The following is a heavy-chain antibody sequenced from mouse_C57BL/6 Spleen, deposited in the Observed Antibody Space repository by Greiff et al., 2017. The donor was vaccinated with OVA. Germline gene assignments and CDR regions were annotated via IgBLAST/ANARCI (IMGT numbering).Heavy chain of an antibody. V-gene: IGHV1-55*01. D-gene: IGHD2-1*01. CDR3: ARGVYYVPYYAMDY. Sequence: VQLQQPGAELVKPGASVKMSCKASGYTFTSYWITWVKQRPGQGLEWIGDIYPGSGRNNYNEKFKSKAALTVDTSSSTAYMQLSSLTSQVSAVYSCARGVYYVPYYAMDYWGQGTSVTVSS. CDR1: GYTFTSYW. CDR2: IYPGSGRN. J-gene: IGHJ4*01.